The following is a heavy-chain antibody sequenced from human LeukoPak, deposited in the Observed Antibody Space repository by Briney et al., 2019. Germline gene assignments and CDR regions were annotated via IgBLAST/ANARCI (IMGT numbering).Heavy chain of an antibody. V-gene: IGHV1-8*01. CDR3: ARHYSYGYYYYGMDV. CDR1: GYTFTSYD. Sequence: ASVTVSCKASGYTFTSYDINWVRQATGQGLEWMGWMNPNSGNTGYAQKFQGRVTMTRNTSMSTAYMELSSLRSEDTAVYYCARHYSYGYYYYGMDVWVQGTTVTVSS. D-gene: IGHD5-18*01. CDR2: MNPNSGNT. J-gene: IGHJ6*02.